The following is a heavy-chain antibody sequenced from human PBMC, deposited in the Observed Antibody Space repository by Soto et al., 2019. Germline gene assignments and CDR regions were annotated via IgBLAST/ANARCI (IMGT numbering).Heavy chain of an antibody. Sequence: QVQLQESGPGLVKPSETLSLTCTVSGGSVSSGSYYWSWIRQPPGKGLEWIGYIYYSGSTNYNPSLKSRVTISVDTSKNQFSLKLSSVTAADTAVYYCARETAMVKATSFDYWGQGTLVTVSS. V-gene: IGHV4-61*01. J-gene: IGHJ4*02. CDR3: ARETAMVKATSFDY. CDR2: IYYSGST. D-gene: IGHD5-18*01. CDR1: GGSVSSGSYY.